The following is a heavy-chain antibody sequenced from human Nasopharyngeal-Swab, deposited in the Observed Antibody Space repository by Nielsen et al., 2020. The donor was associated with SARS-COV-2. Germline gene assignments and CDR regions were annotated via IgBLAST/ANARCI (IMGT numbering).Heavy chain of an antibody. CDR3: VKDAGYDYRYYYYGLDV. CDR1: GFTFSTHP. J-gene: IGHJ6*02. D-gene: IGHD5-12*01. V-gene: IGHV3-64D*06. CDR2: INGKGGST. Sequence: GGSLRLSCAASGFTFSTHPMHWVRQAPGKGLEYVSVINGKGGSTYYADSVKGRFTVSRDNSESTLYLQMSSLRTEDTAVYYCVKDAGYDYRYYYYGLDVWGQGTTVTVSS.